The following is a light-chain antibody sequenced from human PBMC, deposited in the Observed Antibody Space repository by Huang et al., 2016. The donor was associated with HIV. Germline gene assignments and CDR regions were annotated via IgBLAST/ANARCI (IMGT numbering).Light chain of an antibody. CDR3: LQYYSVPQT. V-gene: IGKV4-1*01. Sequence: DIVMTQSPDSLAVSPGERATINCKSSQTVLSSLNQKNYLAWFQQKPGRPPKLLIYWATTRESGVPDRFSGSGSGTDFTLTINNLQAEDVAVYFCLQYYSVPQTFGHGTKVEIK. CDR1: QTVLSSLNQKNY. CDR2: WAT. J-gene: IGKJ1*01.